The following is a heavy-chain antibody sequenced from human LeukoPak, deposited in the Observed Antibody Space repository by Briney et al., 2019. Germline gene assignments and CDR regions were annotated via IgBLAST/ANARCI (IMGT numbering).Heavy chain of an antibody. CDR1: GFTFSSYW. V-gene: IGHV3-74*01. Sequence: GGSLRLSCAASGFTFSSYWMHWVRQAPGKGLVWVSRINSDGSSTSYADSVKGRFTISRDNAKNTLYLQMNSLRAEDTAVYYCARVTVVTASRHYYYYMAVWGKGTTVTVSS. CDR3: ARVTVVTASRHYYYYMAV. J-gene: IGHJ6*03. CDR2: INSDGSST. D-gene: IGHD2-21*02.